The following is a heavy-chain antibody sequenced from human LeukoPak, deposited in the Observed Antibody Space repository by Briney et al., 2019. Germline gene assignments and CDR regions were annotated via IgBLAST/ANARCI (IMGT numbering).Heavy chain of an antibody. V-gene: IGHV3-15*01. CDR1: GFTVSSYE. Sequence: PGGSLRLSCAASGFTVSSYEMSWVRQAPGKGLEWVGRIKSKTDGGTTDYAAPVKGRFTISRDDSKNTLYLQMNSLKTEDTALYYCTTGTTYDSGAYYSVYWGQGTLVTVSS. D-gene: IGHD3-22*01. CDR3: TTGTTYDSGAYYSVY. CDR2: IKSKTDGGTT. J-gene: IGHJ4*02.